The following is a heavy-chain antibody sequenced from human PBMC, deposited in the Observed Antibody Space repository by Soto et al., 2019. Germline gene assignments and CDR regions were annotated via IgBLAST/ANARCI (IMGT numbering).Heavy chain of an antibody. V-gene: IGHV4-34*01. CDR1: GGSFSGYY. CDR3: AGGPRDVDTAMVRVGAVYGINYYGMDV. J-gene: IGHJ6*02. Sequence: SETLSLTCAVYGGSFSGYYWSWIRQPPGKGLEWIGESNHSGSTNYNPSLKSRVTISVDTSKNQFSLKLSSVTAADTAVYYCAGGPRDVDTAMVRVGAVYGINYYGMDVWGQGTTVTVSS. CDR2: SNHSGST. D-gene: IGHD5-18*01.